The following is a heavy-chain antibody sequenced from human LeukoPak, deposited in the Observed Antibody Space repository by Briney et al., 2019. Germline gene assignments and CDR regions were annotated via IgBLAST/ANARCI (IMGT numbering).Heavy chain of an antibody. CDR2: IYTSGST. CDR3: ARGVRYSGYDLNWFDP. V-gene: IGHV4-61*02. Sequence: SQTLSLTCTVSGGSISSGSYYWSWIRQPAGKGLEWIGRIYTSGSTNYNPSLKSRVTISVDTSKNQFSLKLSSVTAADTAVYYCARGVRYSGYDLNWFDPWGQGTLVTVSS. J-gene: IGHJ5*02. CDR1: GGSISSGSYY. D-gene: IGHD5-12*01.